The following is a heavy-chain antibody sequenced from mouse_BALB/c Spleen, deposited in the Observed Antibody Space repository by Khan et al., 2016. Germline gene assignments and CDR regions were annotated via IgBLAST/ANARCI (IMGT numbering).Heavy chain of an antibody. V-gene: IGHV14-3*02. CDR3: ARSDYDEGAMDY. D-gene: IGHD2-4*01. CDR2: IDPANGNT. J-gene: IGHJ4*01. Sequence: VQLKQSGAELVKPGASVKLSCTASGFNIKDTYMHWVKQRPEQGLEWIGRIDPANGNTKYDPKFQGKATITADTSSNTAYLQLSSLTSEDTAVYYCARSDYDEGAMDYWGQGTSVTVSS. CDR1: GFNIKDTY.